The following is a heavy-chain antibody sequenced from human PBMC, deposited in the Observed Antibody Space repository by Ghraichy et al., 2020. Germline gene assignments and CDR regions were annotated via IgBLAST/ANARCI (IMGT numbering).Heavy chain of an antibody. CDR3: ARGRYYYDSSGPRFDY. D-gene: IGHD3-22*01. J-gene: IGHJ4*02. Sequence: SETLSLTCAVYGGSFSGYYWSWIRQPPGKGLEWIGEINHSGSTNYNPSLKSRVTISVDTSKNQFSLKLSSVTAADTAEYYCARGRYYYDSSGPRFDYWGQGTLVTVSS. V-gene: IGHV4-34*01. CDR2: INHSGST. CDR1: GGSFSGYY.